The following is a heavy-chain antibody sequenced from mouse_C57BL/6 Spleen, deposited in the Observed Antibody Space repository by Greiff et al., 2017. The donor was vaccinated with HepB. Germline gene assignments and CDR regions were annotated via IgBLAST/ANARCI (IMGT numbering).Heavy chain of an antibody. D-gene: IGHD1-1*01. CDR3: ARPVVAEGYYFDY. Sequence: VRLQQSGPELVKPGASVKISCKASGYAFSSSWMNWVKQRPGKGLEWIGRIYPGDGDTNYNGKFKGKATLTADKSSSTAYMQLSSLRSEDSAVYFCARPVVAEGYYFDYWGQGTTLTVSS. CDR1: GYAFSSSW. J-gene: IGHJ2*01. CDR2: IYPGDGDT. V-gene: IGHV1-82*01.